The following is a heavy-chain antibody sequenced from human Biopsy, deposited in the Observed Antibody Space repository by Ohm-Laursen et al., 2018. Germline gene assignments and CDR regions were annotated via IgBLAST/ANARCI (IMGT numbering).Heavy chain of an antibody. J-gene: IGHJ4*02. Sequence: SDTLSLTWTVSGDSISSYYWSWIRQPPGKGLEWIGHISYTGYTSYNASLKSRVTISVDTSRNHFSLRLSSLTAADTAVYYCARGSNDFGGLYFPRWGQGTLLTVPS. CDR1: GDSISSYY. D-gene: IGHD4-23*01. CDR3: ARGSNDFGGLYFPR. V-gene: IGHV4-59*07. CDR2: ISYTGYT.